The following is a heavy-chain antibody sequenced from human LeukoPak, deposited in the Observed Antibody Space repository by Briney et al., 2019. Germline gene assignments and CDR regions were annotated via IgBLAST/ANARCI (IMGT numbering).Heavy chain of an antibody. CDR1: GFTFSSYG. CDR2: ISYDGSNK. D-gene: IGHD1-26*01. V-gene: IGHV3-30*18. CDR3: AKDHEGAAKDPNFDY. Sequence: GGSLRLSCAASGFTFSSYGMHWVRQAPGKGLEWLAVISYDGSNKYYADSVKGRFTISRDNSKNTLYLQMNSLRAEDTAVYYCAKDHEGAAKDPNFDYWGQGTLVTVSS. J-gene: IGHJ4*02.